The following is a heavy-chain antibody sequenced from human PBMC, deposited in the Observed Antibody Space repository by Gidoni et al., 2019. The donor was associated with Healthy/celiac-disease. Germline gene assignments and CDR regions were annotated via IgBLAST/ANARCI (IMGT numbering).Heavy chain of an antibody. J-gene: IGHJ5*02. CDR3: ARAAKSTPSFTIFGGWDWFDP. D-gene: IGHD3-3*01. Sequence: QVQLQESGPGLVKPSQTLSLTCTVSGGSIRRGDYYWSWIRQPPGKGLEWIGYIYYSGSTYYNPSLKSRVTISVDTSKNQFSLKLSSVTAADTAVYYCARAAKSTPSFTIFGGWDWFDPWGQGTLVTVSS. V-gene: IGHV4-30-4*01. CDR2: IYYSGST. CDR1: GGSIRRGDYY.